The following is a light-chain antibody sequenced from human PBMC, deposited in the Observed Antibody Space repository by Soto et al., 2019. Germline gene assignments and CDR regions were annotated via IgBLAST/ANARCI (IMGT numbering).Light chain of an antibody. CDR1: QSILSSSDNKNY. Sequence: DIVMTQSPDSLAVSLGERATINCKSSQSILSSSDNKNYLIWYQQKPGQSPKLLISWASSRESGVPDRFSGSGSGTDFTLTISSLQAEDVAVYYCQQCYGVPLTVGGGTKVEIK. V-gene: IGKV4-1*01. CDR3: QQCYGVPLT. J-gene: IGKJ4*01. CDR2: WAS.